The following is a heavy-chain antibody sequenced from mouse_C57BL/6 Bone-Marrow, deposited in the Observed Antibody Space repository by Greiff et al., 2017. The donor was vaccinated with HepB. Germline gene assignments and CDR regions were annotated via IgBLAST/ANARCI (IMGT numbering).Heavy chain of an antibody. Sequence: QVQLQHPGAELVKPGASVKMSCKASGYTFTSYWITWVKQRPGQGLEWIGDIYPGSGSTNYNEKFKSKATLTVDTSSSTAYMQLSSLTSEDSAVYYCARGGGWLLRVFYYYAMDYWGQGTSVTVSS. CDR3: ARGGGWLLRVFYYYAMDY. J-gene: IGHJ4*01. CDR2: IYPGSGST. V-gene: IGHV1-55*01. CDR1: GYTFTSYW. D-gene: IGHD2-3*01.